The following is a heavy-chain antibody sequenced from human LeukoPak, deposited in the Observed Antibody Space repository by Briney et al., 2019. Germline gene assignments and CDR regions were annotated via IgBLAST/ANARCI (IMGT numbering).Heavy chain of an antibody. V-gene: IGHV3-48*01. CDR3: ARYNWNSGLEY. J-gene: IGHJ4*02. Sequence: GGSLRLSCAASGFTFSSYEMNWVRQAPGKGLEWVSYISSSSSTIYYADSVKGRFTISRDNAKNSLYLQMNSLRAEDTAVYYCARYNWNSGLEYWGQGTLVTVSS. D-gene: IGHD1-7*01. CDR1: GFTFSSYE. CDR2: ISSSSSTI.